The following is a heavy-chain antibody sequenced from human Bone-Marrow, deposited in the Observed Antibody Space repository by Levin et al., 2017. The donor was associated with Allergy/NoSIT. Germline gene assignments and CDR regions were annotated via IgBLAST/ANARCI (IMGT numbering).Heavy chain of an antibody. D-gene: IGHD2-15*01. CDR3: ARSGHPKDYSRLPYDYYGMDV. V-gene: IGHV3-53*01. CDR1: GFTVSSNY. Sequence: GGSLRLSCAASGFTVSSNYMSWVRQAPGKGLEWVSVIYSGGSTYYADSVKGRFTISRDNSKNTLYLQMNSLRAEDTAVYYCARSGHPKDYSRLPYDYYGMDVWGQGTTVTVSS. J-gene: IGHJ6*02. CDR2: IYSGGST.